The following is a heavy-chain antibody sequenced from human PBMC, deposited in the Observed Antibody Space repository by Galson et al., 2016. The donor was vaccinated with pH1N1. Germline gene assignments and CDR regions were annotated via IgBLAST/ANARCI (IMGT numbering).Heavy chain of an antibody. D-gene: IGHD6-13*01. CDR3: ARAIGASGAF. J-gene: IGHJ4*02. Sequence: SLRLSGAGSRFSFSDYWMHWVRQAPGKGLEWVANINQDGSQKYYVDSVRGRFTISRDNAKNSLYLQMNSLRAEDTAVYYCARAIGASGAFWGQGTLVTVSS. CDR1: RFSFSDYW. CDR2: INQDGSQK. V-gene: IGHV3-7*01.